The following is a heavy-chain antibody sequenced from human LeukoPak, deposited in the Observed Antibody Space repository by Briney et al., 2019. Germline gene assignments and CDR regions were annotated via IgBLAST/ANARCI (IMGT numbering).Heavy chain of an antibody. J-gene: IGHJ4*02. CDR2: INQDGTEK. D-gene: IGHD6-19*01. V-gene: IGHV3-7*01. Sequence: GGSLRLSCADSGCTFSSYWMNWVRQAPGKGLEWVANINQDGTEKYYVDSVRGRFTISRDNAKNSLYLQMNSLRAEDTAVYYCARDVLAGTFDYWGQGTLVTVSS. CDR3: ARDVLAGTFDY. CDR1: GCTFSSYW.